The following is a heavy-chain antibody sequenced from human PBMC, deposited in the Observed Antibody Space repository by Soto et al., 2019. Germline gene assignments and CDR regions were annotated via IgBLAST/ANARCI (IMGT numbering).Heavy chain of an antibody. CDR3: AIDLVWNDVWWFDF. V-gene: IGHV4-4*07. J-gene: IGHJ5*01. Sequence: PSETLSLTCTVSGGSISSYYWSWIRQPAGKGLEWIGHINTSGSTKYNPSLKSRVTMSVDTSKNQFPLTLRSVTAADTAVYYCAIDLVWNDVWWFDFWGQGTLVTVS. CDR1: GGSISSYY. CDR2: INTSGST. D-gene: IGHD1-1*01.